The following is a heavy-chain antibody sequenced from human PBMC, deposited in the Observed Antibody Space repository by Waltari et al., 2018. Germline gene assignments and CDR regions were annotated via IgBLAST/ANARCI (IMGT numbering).Heavy chain of an antibody. V-gene: IGHV4-59*11. Sequence: QVQLQESGPGLVKPSETLSLTCTVSGGSISSHYWNWIRQPPGKALEWIGYMYYSGNTNDNPSLKSRVTISIDTSKNQFSRKLRSVTAADTAVYYCARGSYPYYFESWGQGTLVTVSS. CDR3: ARGSYPYYFES. J-gene: IGHJ4*02. CDR1: GGSISSHY. CDR2: MYYSGNT.